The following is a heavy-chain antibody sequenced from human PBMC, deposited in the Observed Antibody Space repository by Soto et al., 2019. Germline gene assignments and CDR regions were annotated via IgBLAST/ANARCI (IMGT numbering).Heavy chain of an antibody. J-gene: IGHJ5*02. Sequence: QVQLQESGPGLVKPSETLSLTCTVSGGSISSYYWSWIRQPAGKGLEWIGRIYTSGSTNYNPSLKSRVTMSVDTSKNQLSLKLSSVTAADTAVYYCARVVVVAATYYGDYAWFDPWGQGTLVTVSS. CDR3: ARVVVVAATYYGDYAWFDP. CDR1: GGSISSYY. V-gene: IGHV4-4*07. CDR2: IYTSGST. D-gene: IGHD2-15*01.